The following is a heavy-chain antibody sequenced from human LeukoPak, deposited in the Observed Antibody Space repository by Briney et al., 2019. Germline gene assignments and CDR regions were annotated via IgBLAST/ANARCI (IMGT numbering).Heavy chain of an antibody. V-gene: IGHV3-53*01. CDR1: GVTVSSIY. D-gene: IGHD3-22*01. J-gene: IGHJ4*02. CDR3: ARVYYYDSRPSFDY. Sequence: GGSLRLSCAASGVTVSSIYMGWVRQAPGKGLDWVSVIYPDGRTYYTESVKGRFTISRDSSENSLFLQMNSLRAEDTAVFYCARVYYYDSRPSFDYWGQGALVTVSS. CDR2: IYPDGRT.